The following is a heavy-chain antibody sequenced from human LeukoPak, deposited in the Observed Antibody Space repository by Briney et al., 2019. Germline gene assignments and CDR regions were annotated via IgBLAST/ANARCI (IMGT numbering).Heavy chain of an antibody. CDR3: ARDRGALTYSFDY. Sequence: PGGSLRLSCAASGFTFSSYGMHWVRQAPGKGLEWVAGIWYDGSNKYYADSVKGRFTISRDNSKNTLYLQMNSLRADDTAVYYCARDRGALTYSFDYWGQGTLVTVSS. V-gene: IGHV3-33*01. CDR1: GFTFSSYG. D-gene: IGHD1-26*01. J-gene: IGHJ4*02. CDR2: IWYDGSNK.